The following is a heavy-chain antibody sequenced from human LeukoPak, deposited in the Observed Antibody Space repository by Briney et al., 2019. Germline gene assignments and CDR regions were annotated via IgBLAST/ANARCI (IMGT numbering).Heavy chain of an antibody. D-gene: IGHD6-19*01. CDR1: GGSISSYY. J-gene: IGHJ6*02. V-gene: IGHV4-59*01. CDR2: IYYSGST. CDR3: ARDGSGWYSDYYYYGMDV. Sequence: PSETLSLTCTVSGGSISSYYWSWIRQLPGKGLEWIGYIYYSGSTNYNPSLKSRVTISVDTSKNQFSLKLSSVTAADTAVYYCARDGSGWYSDYYYYGMDVWGQGTTVTVSS.